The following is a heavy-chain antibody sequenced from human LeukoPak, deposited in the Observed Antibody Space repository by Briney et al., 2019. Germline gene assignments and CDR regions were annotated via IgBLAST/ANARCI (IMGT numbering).Heavy chain of an antibody. V-gene: IGHV1-46*01. Sequence: ASVKVSCKASGYTFTSYYMHWVRQAPGQGLEWMGIINPSGGSTSYAQKFQGRVTMTRDTSTSTVYMELSSLGSEDTAVYYCARDDYDSSGYHDAFDIWGQGTMVTVSS. CDR2: INPSGGST. J-gene: IGHJ3*02. CDR1: GYTFTSYY. CDR3: ARDDYDSSGYHDAFDI. D-gene: IGHD3-22*01.